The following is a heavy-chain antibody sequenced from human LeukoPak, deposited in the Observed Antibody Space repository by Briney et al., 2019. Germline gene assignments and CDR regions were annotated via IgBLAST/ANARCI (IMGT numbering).Heavy chain of an antibody. Sequence: PSETLSLTCNVSGHSISSGYYWSWIRQPPGKGLEWIGEINHSGSTNYNPSLKSRVTISVDTSKNQFSLKLSSVTAADTAVYYCASQGLLYAFDIWGQGTMVTVSS. V-gene: IGHV4-34*01. D-gene: IGHD5-18*01. CDR1: GHSISSGYY. CDR2: INHSGST. CDR3: ASQGLLYAFDI. J-gene: IGHJ3*02.